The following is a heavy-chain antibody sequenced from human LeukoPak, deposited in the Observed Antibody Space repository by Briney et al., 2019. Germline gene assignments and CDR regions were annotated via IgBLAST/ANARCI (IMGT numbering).Heavy chain of an antibody. V-gene: IGHV4-30-4*01. J-gene: IGHJ4*02. Sequence: SQTLSLTCTVSGGSISSGDYYWSWIRQPPGKGLEWIGYIYYSGSTYYNPSLKSRVTISVDTSKNQFCLKLSSVTAADTAVYYCARQTPNYELDYWGQGTLVTVSS. CDR1: GGSISSGDYY. D-gene: IGHD1-7*01. CDR3: ARQTPNYELDY. CDR2: IYYSGST.